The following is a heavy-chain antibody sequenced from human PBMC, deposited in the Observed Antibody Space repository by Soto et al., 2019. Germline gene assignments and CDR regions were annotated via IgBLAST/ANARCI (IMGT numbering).Heavy chain of an antibody. Sequence: GGSLRLSCEASGFTLRNYAMTWIRQAPGKGLEWVSLISANDVGTYYAESVKTRFTISTDQSRNTVYLQMDSLRADDTAIYYCAKAKNDYNWDNRPPFDYWGQGXLVTVSS. V-gene: IGHV3-23*01. D-gene: IGHD1-20*01. CDR1: GFTLRNYA. J-gene: IGHJ4*02. CDR2: ISANDVGT. CDR3: AKAKNDYNWDNRPPFDY.